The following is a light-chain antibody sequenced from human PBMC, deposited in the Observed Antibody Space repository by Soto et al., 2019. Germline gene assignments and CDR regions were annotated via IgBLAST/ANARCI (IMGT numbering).Light chain of an antibody. V-gene: IGKV3-20*01. CDR2: GAS. CDR1: QSVSNNY. CDR3: QQSYSAPIT. Sequence: IVLTQSPGTLSLSPGERATLSCRASQSVSNNYLAWYQQKPGQAPRLLIYGASNRATGIPDRFSGSGSGTNFTLTISSLQPEDFAAYYCQQSYSAPITFGQGTRLEI. J-gene: IGKJ5*01.